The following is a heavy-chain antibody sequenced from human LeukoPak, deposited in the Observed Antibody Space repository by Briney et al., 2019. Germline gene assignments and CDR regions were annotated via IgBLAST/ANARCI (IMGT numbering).Heavy chain of an antibody. V-gene: IGHV4-38-2*02. D-gene: IGHD5-12*01. J-gene: IGHJ4*02. CDR3: ARSGSGYLRYYFDY. Sequence: PSETLSLTCTVSGYSISSGYYWGWIRQPPGKGLEWIGSIYHSGSTYYNPSLKSRVTILVDTSKNQFSLKLRSVTAADTAVYYCARSGSGYLRYYFDYWGQGTLVTVSS. CDR2: IYHSGST. CDR1: GYSISSGYY.